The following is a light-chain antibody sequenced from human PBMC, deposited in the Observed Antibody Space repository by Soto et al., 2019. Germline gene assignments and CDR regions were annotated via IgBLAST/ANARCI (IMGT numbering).Light chain of an antibody. CDR1: SSNIGAGYD. J-gene: IGLJ2*01. Sequence: QSALTQPPSVSGAPGQRVTISCTGSSSNIGAGYDVHWYQQLPVTAPKLLIYGNSNRPSGVPDRFSGSKSGTSASLAITGLQAEDEADYYCQSYDSSLSGNVVFGGGTKVTVL. CDR3: QSYDSSLSGNVV. V-gene: IGLV1-40*01. CDR2: GNS.